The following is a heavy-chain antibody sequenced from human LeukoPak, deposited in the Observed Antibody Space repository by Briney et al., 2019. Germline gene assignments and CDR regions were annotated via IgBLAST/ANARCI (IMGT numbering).Heavy chain of an antibody. CDR3: ARGRITIPSAVFDY. CDR1: GGSFSGYY. J-gene: IGHJ4*02. Sequence: PSETLSLTCAAYGGSFSGYYWSWIRQPPGKGLEWIGEINHSGSTNYNPSLKSRVTISVDTSKNQFSLKLSSVTAADTAVYYCARGRITIPSAVFDYWGQGTLVTVSS. D-gene: IGHD3-3*01. CDR2: INHSGST. V-gene: IGHV4-34*01.